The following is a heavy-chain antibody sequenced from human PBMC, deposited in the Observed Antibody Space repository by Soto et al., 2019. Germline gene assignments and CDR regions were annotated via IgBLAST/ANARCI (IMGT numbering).Heavy chain of an antibody. CDR1: GGTFSSYA. D-gene: IGHD3-3*01. J-gene: IGHJ4*02. V-gene: IGHV1-69*01. Sequence: SVKVSFNASGGTFSSYAISLVRQAPGQGLEWMGGIIPIFGTANYAQKFQGRVTITADESTSTAYMELRSLRSEDTAVYYCVRGIGGYFHYWGQGSLVTSPQ. CDR3: VRGIGGYFHY. CDR2: IIPIFGTA.